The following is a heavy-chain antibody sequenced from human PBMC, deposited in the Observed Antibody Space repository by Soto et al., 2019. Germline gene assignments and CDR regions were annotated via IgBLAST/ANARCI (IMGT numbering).Heavy chain of an antibody. D-gene: IGHD4-17*01. CDR2: IWYDGSNK. CDR3: ARDATYGDYADY. Sequence: QVQLVESGGGVVQPGRSLRLSCAASGFTFSSYGMHWVRQAPGKGLEWVAVIWYDGSNKYYADSVKGRFTISRDNSKNTLYLQMNSLRAEDTAEYYCARDATYGDYADYWGQGTLVTVSS. V-gene: IGHV3-33*01. J-gene: IGHJ4*02. CDR1: GFTFSSYG.